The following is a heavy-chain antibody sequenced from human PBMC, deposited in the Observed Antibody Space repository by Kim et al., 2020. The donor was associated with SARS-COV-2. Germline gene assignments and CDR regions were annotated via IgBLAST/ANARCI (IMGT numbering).Heavy chain of an antibody. CDR2: IIPIFGTA. D-gene: IGHD4-17*01. J-gene: IGHJ6*02. CDR1: GGTFSSYA. CDR3: ARVWDYGDYSPYYYYGMDV. Sequence: SVKVSCKASGGTFSSYAISWVRQAPGQGLEWMGGIIPIFGTANYAQKFQGRVTITADESTSTAYMELSSLRSEDTAVYYCARVWDYGDYSPYYYYGMDVWGQGTTVTVSS. V-gene: IGHV1-69*13.